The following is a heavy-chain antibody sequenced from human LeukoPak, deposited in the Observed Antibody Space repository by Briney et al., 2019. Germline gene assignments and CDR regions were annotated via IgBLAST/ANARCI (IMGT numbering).Heavy chain of an antibody. CDR2: IRYDGSNK. J-gene: IGHJ5*02. V-gene: IGHV3-30*02. D-gene: IGHD3-10*01. Sequence: GGSLRLSCAASGFTFSSCGMHWVRQAPGKGLEWVAFIRYDGSNKYYADSVKGRFTISRDNSKNTLYLQMNSLRAEGTAVYYCAKPLWFGESPWGQGTLVTVSS. CDR3: AKPLWFGESP. CDR1: GFTFSSCG.